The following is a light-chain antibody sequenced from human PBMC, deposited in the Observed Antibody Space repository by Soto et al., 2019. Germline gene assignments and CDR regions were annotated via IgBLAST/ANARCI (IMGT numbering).Light chain of an antibody. J-gene: IGKJ1*01. CDR2: GIS. CDR1: QSVSSTY. Sequence: EIVLTQSPGTLSLSPGERATLSCRASQSVSSTYLAWYQQKPGQAPRLLIYGISSRATGIPDRFSGSGSGTDFTLIISRLEPEDFAVYYCQQYSMSPWTFGQGTTVEIK. V-gene: IGKV3-20*01. CDR3: QQYSMSPWT.